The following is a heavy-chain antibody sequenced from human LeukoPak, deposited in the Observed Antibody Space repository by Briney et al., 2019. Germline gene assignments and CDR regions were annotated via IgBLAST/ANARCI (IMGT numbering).Heavy chain of an antibody. CDR3: ARRYPHTYYFDY. CDR2: ISYRGST. V-gene: IGHV4-59*01. Sequence: SETLSLTCTVSGASISRYYWSWIRQPPGKALEWIGHISYRGSTNYNPSLNSRVTVSVDTSQSQFSLKLSSVTAADTAVYYCARRYPHTYYFDYWGQGTLVTVSS. D-gene: IGHD1-1*01. CDR1: GASISRYY. J-gene: IGHJ4*02.